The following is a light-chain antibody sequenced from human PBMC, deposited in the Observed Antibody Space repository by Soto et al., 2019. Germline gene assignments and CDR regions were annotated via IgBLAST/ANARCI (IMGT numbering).Light chain of an antibody. J-gene: IGKJ1*01. Sequence: DIQMTQSPSTLSASVGDRVTITCRASQSISSRLAWYQQKPGKAPKLLIYKASSLESGVPSRFSGSRSGTEFTLTISSLQPDDFATYYCQQYNSYSWTFGQGTKV. CDR2: KAS. CDR3: QQYNSYSWT. V-gene: IGKV1-5*03. CDR1: QSISSR.